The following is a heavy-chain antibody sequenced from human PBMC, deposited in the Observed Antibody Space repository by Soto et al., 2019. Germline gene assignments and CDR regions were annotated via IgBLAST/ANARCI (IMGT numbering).Heavy chain of an antibody. V-gene: IGHV5-51*01. D-gene: IGHD3-22*01. J-gene: IGHJ1*01. Sequence: PGESLKISCKGSGYSFTSYWIGWVRQMPGKGLEWMGIIYPADSDTTYSPSFQGQVTISVDLSISTAYLQWSSLKASDTAMYYCASGCFPSSGPYTHIHLASWGEAILISGSS. CDR2: IYPADSDT. CDR3: ASGCFPSSGPYTHIHLAS. CDR1: GYSFTSYW.